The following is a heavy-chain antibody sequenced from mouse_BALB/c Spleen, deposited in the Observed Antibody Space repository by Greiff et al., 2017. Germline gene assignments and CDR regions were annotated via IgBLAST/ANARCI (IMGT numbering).Heavy chain of an antibody. CDR1: GFTFSDYY. CDR2: ISDGGSYT. V-gene: IGHV5-4*02. D-gene: IGHD2-4*01. Sequence: EVQLVESGGGLVKPGGSLKLSCAASGFTFSDYYMYWVRQTPEKRLEWVATISDGGSYTYYPDSVKGRFTISRDNAKNNLYLQMSSLKSEDTAMYYCARDGITTGFAYWGQGTLVTVSA. J-gene: IGHJ3*01. CDR3: ARDGITTGFAY.